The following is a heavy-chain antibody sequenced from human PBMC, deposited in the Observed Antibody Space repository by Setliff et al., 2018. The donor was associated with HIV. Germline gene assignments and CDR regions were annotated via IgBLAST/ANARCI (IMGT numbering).Heavy chain of an antibody. V-gene: IGHV4-4*02. CDR2: IYHSEYT. CDR1: GGSISSDNW. D-gene: IGHD2-2*01. J-gene: IGHJ6*02. CDR3: ARGHCSGTNCYGVDYYGMDV. Sequence: SENLSLTCAGSGGSISSDNWWTWVRQAPGKGLEWIGEIYHSEYTNYNPSLKSRVSMSVDKSNTPFSVKLTSVTAADTAVSYCARGHCSGTNCYGVDYYGMDVWGQGTMVTVSS.